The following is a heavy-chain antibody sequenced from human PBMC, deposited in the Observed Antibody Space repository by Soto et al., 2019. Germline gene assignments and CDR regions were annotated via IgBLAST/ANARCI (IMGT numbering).Heavy chain of an antibody. Sequence: EVQLVESGGALVQPGGSLRLSCTVSGFTFTEYYTNWVRQAPGKGLEWVANIRQDGGEIYYVDSVRGRFTISRDNVKNSVYLQMDSLRVEDTALYYCVRADHYGPPFDQWGQGTLVTVSS. J-gene: IGHJ4*02. CDR1: GFTFTEYY. CDR2: IRQDGGEI. CDR3: VRADHYGPPFDQ. D-gene: IGHD4-17*01. V-gene: IGHV3-7*01.